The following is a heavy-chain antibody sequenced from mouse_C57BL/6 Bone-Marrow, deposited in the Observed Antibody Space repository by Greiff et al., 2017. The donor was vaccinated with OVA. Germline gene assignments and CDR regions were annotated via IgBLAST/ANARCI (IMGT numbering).Heavy chain of an antibody. Sequence: QVQLQQPGAELVKPGASVKLSCKASGYTFTSYWMQWVKQRPGQGLEWIGEIDPSDSYTNYNQKFKGKATLTVDTSSSTAYMQLSSLTSEDSAVYYCALYDGYWFAYWGQGTLVTVSA. CDR3: ALYDGYWFAY. V-gene: IGHV1-50*01. CDR2: IDPSDSYT. D-gene: IGHD2-3*01. J-gene: IGHJ3*01. CDR1: GYTFTSYW.